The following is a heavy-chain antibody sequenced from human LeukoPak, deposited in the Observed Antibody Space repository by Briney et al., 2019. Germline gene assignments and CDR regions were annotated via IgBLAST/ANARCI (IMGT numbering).Heavy chain of an antibody. Sequence: GGSLRLSCSASGFTFSSYAMHWVRQAPGKGLEWAAVISYDGSNKYYADSVKGRFTISRDNSKNTLYLQMNSLRAEDTAVYYCARPREWELLYFDYWGQGNLVTVSS. V-gene: IGHV3-30*04. CDR3: ARPREWELLYFDY. CDR2: ISYDGSNK. J-gene: IGHJ4*02. CDR1: GFTFSSYA. D-gene: IGHD1-26*01.